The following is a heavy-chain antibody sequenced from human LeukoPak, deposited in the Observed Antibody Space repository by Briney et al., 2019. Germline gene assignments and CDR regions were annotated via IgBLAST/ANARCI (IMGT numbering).Heavy chain of an antibody. J-gene: IGHJ4*02. D-gene: IGHD3-10*01. V-gene: IGHV4-34*01. Sequence: SETLSLTCAVYGGSFSVYYWSWIRQPPGKGLEWIGEINHSGSTNYNPSLKSRVTISVDTSKNQFSLKLSSVTAADTAVYYCARAKLLWFGRGNGFFDYWGQGTLVTVSS. CDR1: GGSFSVYY. CDR3: ARAKLLWFGRGNGFFDY. CDR2: INHSGST.